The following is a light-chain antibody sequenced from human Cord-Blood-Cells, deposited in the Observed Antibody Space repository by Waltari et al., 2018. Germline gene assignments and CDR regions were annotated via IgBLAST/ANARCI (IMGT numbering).Light chain of an antibody. Sequence: EIVLPLSPVTLSLSPGEGATLSCRASQSVSSSYLAWYQQKPGQAPRLLIYGASSRATGIPDRFSGSGSGTDFTLTISRLEPEDFAVYYCQQYGSSPTFGQGTKLEIK. V-gene: IGKV3-20*01. CDR3: QQYGSSPT. CDR2: GAS. CDR1: QSVSSSY. J-gene: IGKJ2*01.